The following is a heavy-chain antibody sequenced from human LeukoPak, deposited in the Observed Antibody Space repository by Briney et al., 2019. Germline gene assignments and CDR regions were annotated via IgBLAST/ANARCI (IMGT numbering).Heavy chain of an antibody. V-gene: IGHV5-51*01. CDR3: VRDGYNRFSYYFDY. J-gene: IGHJ4*02. CDR1: GYSFTSYW. CDR2: IYPGDSDT. D-gene: IGHD5-24*01. Sequence: GESLKISCKGSGYSFTSYWIGWVRQMPGKGLEWMGIIYPGDSDTRYSPSFRGQVTISADKSIKIAYLQWSSLKASDTAMYYCVRDGYNRFSYYFDYWGQGTQVTVSS.